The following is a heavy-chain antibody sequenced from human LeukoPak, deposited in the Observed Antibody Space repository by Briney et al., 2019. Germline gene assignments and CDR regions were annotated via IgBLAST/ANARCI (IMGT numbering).Heavy chain of an antibody. CDR1: GFTFSSYS. CDR2: ISSSSSYI. CDR3: ASPQGWGDAFVC. Sequence: WGSLRLSCAASGFTFSSYSMNWVRQAPGKGLEWVSSISSSSSYIYYADSMKGRFTISRENAKNSLYLQMNGLKAGETVWYYWASPQGWGDAFVCWGQGTMLTVPS. J-gene: IGHJ3*01. V-gene: IGHV3-21*01. D-gene: IGHD1-26*01.